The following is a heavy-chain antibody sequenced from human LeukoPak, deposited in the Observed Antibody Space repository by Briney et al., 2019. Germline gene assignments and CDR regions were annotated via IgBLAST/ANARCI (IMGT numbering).Heavy chain of an antibody. CDR1: GVTVSSNY. D-gene: IGHD3-16*02. V-gene: IGHV3-66*01. Sequence: GGSLRLSCAASGVTVSSNYMSWGRQAPGNGLESVSVIYGGVKTYYADSVKGRFTISRDNAKNSLYLQMNSLRAEDTAVYYCAREDYDYVWGSYRLLDYWGQGTLVTVSS. CDR2: IYGGVKT. CDR3: AREDYDYVWGSYRLLDY. J-gene: IGHJ4*02.